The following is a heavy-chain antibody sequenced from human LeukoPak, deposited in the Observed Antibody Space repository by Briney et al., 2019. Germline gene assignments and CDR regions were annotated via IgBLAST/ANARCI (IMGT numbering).Heavy chain of an antibody. V-gene: IGHV5-51*01. CDR1: GYTFTSYW. CDR3: VRQGWIAARPAYCDN. Sequence: GESLKASCEGFGYTFTSYWIAWVRQMPGTGLEWMGIIYPGDSDTRYSPSFQGQVTISADKSISTAYLQWSSLKASDAAMYYCVRQGWIAARPAYCDNWGQGTLVTVSS. J-gene: IGHJ4*02. D-gene: IGHD6-6*01. CDR2: IYPGDSDT.